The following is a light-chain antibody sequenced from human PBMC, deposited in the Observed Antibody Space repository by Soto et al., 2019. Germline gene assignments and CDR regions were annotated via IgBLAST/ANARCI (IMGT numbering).Light chain of an antibody. CDR1: QNINNW. V-gene: IGKV1-5*01. J-gene: IGKJ1*01. Sequence: DIQMTQSPSTLSASIGDRVTITCRASQNINNWIAWYQQKPGKAPKFLIYDASTLESGVPSRFSGSGFGTEFSLTISSLQPDDFGSYYCQHMRTFGQRTK. CDR2: DAS. CDR3: QHMRT.